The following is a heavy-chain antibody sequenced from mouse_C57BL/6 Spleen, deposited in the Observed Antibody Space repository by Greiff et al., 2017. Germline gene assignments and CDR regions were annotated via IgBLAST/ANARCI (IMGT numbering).Heavy chain of an antibody. CDR1: GYAFSSSW. CDR2: IYPGDGDT. Sequence: VKLQESGPELVKPGASVKISCKASGYAFSSSWMNWVKQRPGKGLEWIGRIYPGDGDTNYNGKFKGKATLTADKSSSTADMQLSSLTSEDSAVYFCAKSGLLWQDGYFDVWGTGTTVTVSS. J-gene: IGHJ1*03. D-gene: IGHD2-1*01. V-gene: IGHV1-82*01. CDR3: AKSGLLWQDGYFDV.